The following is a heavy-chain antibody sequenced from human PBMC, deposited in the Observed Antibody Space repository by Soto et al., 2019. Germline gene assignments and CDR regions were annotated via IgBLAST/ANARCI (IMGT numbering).Heavy chain of an antibody. CDR1: GFSFFSYT. CDR2: ISSDNKYI. Sequence: EMQLVESGGDLVKPGGSLRLSCAGAGFSFFSYTMTWVRQAPGKGLEWVSSISSDNKYIYYADSVKGRFTISRENAKSSLFLQMNSLRADDTAVYYCTRSPRSITGTPTGGAQNDYWGQGALVTVSS. D-gene: IGHD1-7*01. J-gene: IGHJ4*02. V-gene: IGHV3-21*01. CDR3: TRSPRSITGTPTGGAQNDY.